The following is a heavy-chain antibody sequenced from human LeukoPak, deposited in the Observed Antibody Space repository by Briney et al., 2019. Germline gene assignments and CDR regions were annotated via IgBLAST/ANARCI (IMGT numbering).Heavy chain of an antibody. V-gene: IGHV3-21*01. J-gene: IGHJ4*02. CDR3: ARDREEYSYGFSAFNY. Sequence: GGSLRLSCAASGLTFSTYNMNWVRQAPGKGLEWVSSISSSSSYIYYADSVKGRFTISRDNAKNSLYLQMNSLRAEDTALYYCARDREEYSYGFSAFNYWGQGTLVTVSS. CDR1: GLTFSTYN. D-gene: IGHD5-18*01. CDR2: ISSSSSYI.